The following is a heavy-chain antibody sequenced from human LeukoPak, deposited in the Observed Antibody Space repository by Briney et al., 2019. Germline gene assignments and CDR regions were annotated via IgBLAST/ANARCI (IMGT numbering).Heavy chain of an antibody. CDR1: GFTFSSYE. Sequence: PGGSLRLSCAASGFTFSSYEMNWVRQAPGKGLEWVSYISSSGSTIYYADSVKGRFTISRDNAKNSLYLQMNSLRAEDTAVYYCAGRIMITFGGASGGYWGQGTLVTVSS. D-gene: IGHD3-16*01. CDR2: ISSSGSTI. V-gene: IGHV3-48*03. CDR3: AGRIMITFGGASGGY. J-gene: IGHJ4*02.